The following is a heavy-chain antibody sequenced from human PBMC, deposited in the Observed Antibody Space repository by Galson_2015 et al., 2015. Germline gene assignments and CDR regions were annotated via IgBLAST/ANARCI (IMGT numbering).Heavy chain of an antibody. CDR1: GFTSSSYW. Sequence: SLRLSCAASGFTSSSYWMHWVRQAPGKGLVWVSRINSDGSSTSYADSVKGRFTISRDNAKNTLYLQMNSLRAEDTAVYYCARDRPATHDAFEIWGQGTMVTVSS. J-gene: IGHJ3*02. V-gene: IGHV3-74*01. CDR2: INSDGSST. D-gene: IGHD6-25*01. CDR3: ARDRPATHDAFEI.